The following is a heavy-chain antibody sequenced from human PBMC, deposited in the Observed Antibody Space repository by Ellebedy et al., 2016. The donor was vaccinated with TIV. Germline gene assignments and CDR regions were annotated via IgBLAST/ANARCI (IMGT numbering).Heavy chain of an antibody. J-gene: IGHJ3*01. CDR3: VREGRDSSGPTRAFDV. Sequence: GGSLRLXCAASEFTFSVYWMHWVRQVPGKGLVWLSRIKGDGTTTGYADSVKGRFTISRDNSKNTLYLQMNSLRAEDTAVYHCVREGRDSSGPTRAFDVWGHGTMVPVSS. V-gene: IGHV3-74*01. CDR2: IKGDGTTT. CDR1: EFTFSVYW. D-gene: IGHD6-19*01.